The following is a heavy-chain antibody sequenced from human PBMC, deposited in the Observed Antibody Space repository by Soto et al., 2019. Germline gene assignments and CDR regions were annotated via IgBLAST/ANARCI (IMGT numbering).Heavy chain of an antibody. CDR3: AKDPGCSSTSCPKPHYGMDV. V-gene: IGHV3-23*01. Sequence: EVQLLESGGGLVQPGGSLRLSCAASGFTFSSYAMSWVRQAPGKGLEWVSAISGSGGSTYYADSVKGRFTISRDNSKNPLYLQMNSLRAEDTAVYYCAKDPGCSSTSCPKPHYGMDVWGQGTTVTVSS. D-gene: IGHD2-2*01. J-gene: IGHJ6*02. CDR1: GFTFSSYA. CDR2: ISGSGGST.